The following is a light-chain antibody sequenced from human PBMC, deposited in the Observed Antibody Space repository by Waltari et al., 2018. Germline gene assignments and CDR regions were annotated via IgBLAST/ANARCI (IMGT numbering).Light chain of an antibody. J-gene: IGKJ5*01. CDR2: GAS. CDR1: QSVSSS. CDR3: QQYNNWPPGVT. V-gene: IGKV3D-15*01. Sequence: EIVMTQSPATLSVSPGERATLSCRASQSVSSSLAWYQQKPGQAPRLLIYGASTRATDIPARFSGSGSGTEFTLTISSLQSEDFAVYYCQQYNNWPPGVTFGQGTRLDIK.